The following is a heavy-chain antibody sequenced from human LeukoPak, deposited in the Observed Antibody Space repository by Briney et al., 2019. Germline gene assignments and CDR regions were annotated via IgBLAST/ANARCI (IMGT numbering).Heavy chain of an antibody. Sequence: GGSLRLSCAASGFSFISYGMHWVRQAPGKGLEWVGVIKDDGRRNHYADSVKGRFTISRDNSKETLYLQMNSLRAEDTAVYYCAKRPSDYGDYVSYFDYWGQGTLVTVSS. CDR1: GFSFISYG. V-gene: IGHV3-30*18. CDR3: AKRPSDYGDYVSYFDY. CDR2: IKDDGRRN. D-gene: IGHD4-17*01. J-gene: IGHJ4*02.